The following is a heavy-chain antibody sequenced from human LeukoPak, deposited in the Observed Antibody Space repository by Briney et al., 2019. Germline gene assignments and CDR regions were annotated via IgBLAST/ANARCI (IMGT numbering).Heavy chain of an antibody. CDR1: GFTFSNAW. V-gene: IGHV3-15*01. D-gene: IGHD3-3*01. CDR3: TTVSYYDFWSGYYPHFDY. Sequence: GGSLRLSCAAFGFTFSNAWMSWVRQAPGKGLEWVGRIKSKTDGGTTDYAAPVKGRFTISRDDSKNTLYLQMNSLKTEDTAVYYCTTVSYYDFWSGYYPHFDYWGQGTLVTVSS. CDR2: IKSKTDGGTT. J-gene: IGHJ4*02.